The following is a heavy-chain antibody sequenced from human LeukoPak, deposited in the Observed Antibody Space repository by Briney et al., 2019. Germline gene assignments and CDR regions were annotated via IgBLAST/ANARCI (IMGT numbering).Heavy chain of an antibody. CDR2: INPSGGTT. Sequence: ASVKVSCKASGYTFTSYYMHWVRQAPGQGLEWMGIINPSGGTTSYAQKFQGRVTMTRDTSTSTVYMELSSLRSEDTAVYYCAGDLSAMVSFDYWGQGTLVTVSS. CDR3: AGDLSAMVSFDY. J-gene: IGHJ4*02. D-gene: IGHD5-18*01. V-gene: IGHV1-46*01. CDR1: GYTFTSYY.